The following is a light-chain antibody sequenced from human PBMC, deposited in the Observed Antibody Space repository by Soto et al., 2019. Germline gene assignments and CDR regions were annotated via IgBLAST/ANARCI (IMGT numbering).Light chain of an antibody. J-gene: IGLJ2*01. CDR3: SSYTSSSLVV. Sequence: QSALTQPASVSGSPGHSITISCSGTSSDVGGYNYVSWYQQHPGKAPKLMIYDVSNRPSGVSNRFSGSKSGNTASLTISGLQAEDESDYYCSSYTSSSLVVFGGGTKLTVL. CDR2: DVS. V-gene: IGLV2-14*01. CDR1: SSDVGGYNY.